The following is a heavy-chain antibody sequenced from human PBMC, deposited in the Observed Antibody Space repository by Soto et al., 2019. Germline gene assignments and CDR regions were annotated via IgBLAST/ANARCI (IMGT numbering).Heavy chain of an antibody. V-gene: IGHV1-8*01. CDR1: GYTFTSHD. CDR3: ASDMSTT. Sequence: QVQLVQSGAEVKKPGASVKVSCKASGYTFTSHDINWMRQATGQGLEWMGWMNPNTGHTNYAQKCNGRVTMTRDSSISTAFMELTILRSEDTDIYYCASDMSTTWGQGTLVTVSS. CDR2: MNPNTGHT. J-gene: IGHJ5*02. D-gene: IGHD2-2*01.